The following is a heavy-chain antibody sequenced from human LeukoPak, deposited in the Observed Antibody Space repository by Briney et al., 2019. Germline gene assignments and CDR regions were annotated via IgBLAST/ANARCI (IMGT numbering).Heavy chain of an antibody. CDR1: GFTFSSYW. J-gene: IGHJ6*02. V-gene: IGHV3-21*01. CDR3: ARDQTIAAAAGMDV. Sequence: GGSLRLSCAASGFTFSSYWMNWVRQAPGKGLEWVSSISSSSSYIYYADSVKGRFTISRDNAKNSLYLQMNSLRAEDTAVYYCARDQTIAAAAGMDVWGQGTTVTVSS. D-gene: IGHD6-13*01. CDR2: ISSSSSYI.